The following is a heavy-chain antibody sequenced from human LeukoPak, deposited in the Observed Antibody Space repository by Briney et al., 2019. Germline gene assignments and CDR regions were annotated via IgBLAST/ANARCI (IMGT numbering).Heavy chain of an antibody. Sequence: GGSPRLSCAASEFTFSNFWMSWVRQAPGKGLEWVANIKGDGSEKTYVDSVKGRFTVSRDNAKNSLFLQMDSVRAEDTAVYYCARPRGWSYFDYWGRGSLVTVSS. J-gene: IGHJ4*02. D-gene: IGHD6-19*01. V-gene: IGHV3-7*01. CDR1: EFTFSNFW. CDR3: ARPRGWSYFDY. CDR2: IKGDGSEK.